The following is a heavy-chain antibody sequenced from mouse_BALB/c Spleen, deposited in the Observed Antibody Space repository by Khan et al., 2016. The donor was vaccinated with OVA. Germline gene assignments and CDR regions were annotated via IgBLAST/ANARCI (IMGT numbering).Heavy chain of an antibody. CDR2: INPSSGYT. J-gene: IGHJ2*01. CDR1: GYTFTNYT. Sequence: QVQLQQSGAELARPGASVKMSCKASGYTFTNYTMHWVKQRPGQGLEWIGYINPSSGYTNSNQKFKDQATLTADKSSSTAYMQLTSLTSEDSAVYYRVRSPVPPYFFDCWGQGTTLTVAS. V-gene: IGHV1-4*01. CDR3: VRSPVPPYFFDC.